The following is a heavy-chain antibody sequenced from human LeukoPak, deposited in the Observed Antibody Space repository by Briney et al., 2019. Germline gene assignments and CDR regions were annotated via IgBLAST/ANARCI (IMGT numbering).Heavy chain of an antibody. CDR3: ARAISSGWPFYYYYYGMDV. CDR2: IWYDGSNK. V-gene: IGHV3-33*01. J-gene: IGHJ6*02. D-gene: IGHD6-19*01. Sequence: GGSLRLSCAASGFTFSSYGMHWVRQAPGKGLEWVAVIWYDGSNKYYADSVKGRFTISRDNSKNTLYLQMNSLRAEDTAVYYCARAISSGWPFYYYYYGMDVWGQGTTVTVSS. CDR1: GFTFSSYG.